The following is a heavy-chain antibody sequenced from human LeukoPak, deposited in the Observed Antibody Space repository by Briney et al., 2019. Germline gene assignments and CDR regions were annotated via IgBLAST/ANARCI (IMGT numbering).Heavy chain of an antibody. CDR3: AKGTYYYGSTESTGSWYFDL. CDR1: GFIFSNYG. V-gene: IGHV3-74*01. D-gene: IGHD3-10*01. J-gene: IGHJ2*01. Sequence: GGSLRLSCAASGFIFSNYGMHWVRQAPGKGLVWVSYLKSDGTTTGYADSVKGRFTISRDNSKNTLYLQMNSLRAEDTAVYYCAKGTYYYGSTESTGSWYFDLWGRGTLVTVSS. CDR2: LKSDGTTT.